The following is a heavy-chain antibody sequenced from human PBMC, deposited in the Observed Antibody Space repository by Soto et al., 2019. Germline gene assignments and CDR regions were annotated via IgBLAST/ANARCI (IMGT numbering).Heavy chain of an antibody. CDR2: ISSNGGST. V-gene: IGHV3-64D*08. D-gene: IGHD2-15*01. J-gene: IGHJ5*02. CDR3: VKGIVVVVAATRLDP. CDR1: GFTFSSYA. Sequence: PGGSLRLSCSASGFTFSSYAMHWVRQAPWKGLEYVSAISSNGGSTYYADSVKGRFTISRDNSKNTLYLQMSSLRAEDTAVYYCVKGIVVVVAATRLDPWGQGTLVTVS.